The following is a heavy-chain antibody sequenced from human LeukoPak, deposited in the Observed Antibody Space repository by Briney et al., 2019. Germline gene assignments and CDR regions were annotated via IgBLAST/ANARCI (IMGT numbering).Heavy chain of an antibody. Sequence: GGSLRLSCAASGLCFSVHSMDWVRQPARRCLEWVAFISDSGSTIYNADSVTVRFTITRDNSKNTMYLQMNSMRAEDKAVYYCAKVSVAGTWNAEDFQHWGQGTLVTVSS. D-gene: IGHD6-19*01. J-gene: IGHJ1*01. CDR1: GLCFSVHS. V-gene: IGHV3-23*01. CDR2: ISDSGSTI. CDR3: AKVSVAGTWNAEDFQH.